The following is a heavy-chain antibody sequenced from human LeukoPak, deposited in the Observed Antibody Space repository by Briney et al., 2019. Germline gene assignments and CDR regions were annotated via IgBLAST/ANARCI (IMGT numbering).Heavy chain of an antibody. CDR1: GYTFSNYD. CDR3: ATTRDSSGSDPFDY. Sequence: GASVKVSCKASGYTFSNYDINWMRQATGQGLEWMAWMSPTNGDTGYAQKFQGRVTMTEDTSTDTAYMELSSLRSEDTAVYYCATTRDSSGSDPFDYWGQGTLVTVSS. CDR2: MSPTNGDT. V-gene: IGHV1-8*02. J-gene: IGHJ4*02. D-gene: IGHD6-19*01.